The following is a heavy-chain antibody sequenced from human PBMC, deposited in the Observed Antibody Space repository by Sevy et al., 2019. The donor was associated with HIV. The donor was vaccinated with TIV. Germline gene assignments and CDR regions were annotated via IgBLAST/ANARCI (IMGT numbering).Heavy chain of an antibody. D-gene: IGHD3-22*01. J-gene: IGHJ6*02. V-gene: IGHV6-1*01. CDR3: ARDPNYYDSSGYYYYYGMDV. CDR2: TYYRSKWYN. CDR1: GDSVSSNSAA. Sequence: QSQTLSLTCAISGDSVSSNSAAWNWIRQSPSRGLEWLGRTYYRSKWYNDYAVSVKSRITINPDTSKNQFSLQLNSVTPEETAVYYCARDPNYYDSSGYYYYYGMDVWGQGTTVTVSS.